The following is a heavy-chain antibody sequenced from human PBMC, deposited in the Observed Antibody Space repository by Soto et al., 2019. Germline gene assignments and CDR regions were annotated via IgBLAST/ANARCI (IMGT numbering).Heavy chain of an antibody. CDR1: GDSVSSNSAT. V-gene: IGHV6-1*01. CDR3: ARLRGDSWFDF. Sequence: PSQTLSLTCVISGDSVSSNSATWDWFRQSPSRGLEWLGRTYYRSRWFNDYAGSVKGRITINPDTSNNQFSLQLTSLSPDDTAVYYCARLRGDSWFDFWGQGTRVTGSP. J-gene: IGHJ5*01. CDR2: TYYRSRWFN.